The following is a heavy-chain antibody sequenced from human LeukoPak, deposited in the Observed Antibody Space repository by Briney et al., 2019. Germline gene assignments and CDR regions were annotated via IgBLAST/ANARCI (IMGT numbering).Heavy chain of an antibody. Sequence: GGSLRLSCAASGFTFSSYSMNWVRQAPGKGLEWVSSISSSSRYIYYADSVKGRFTISRDNAKNSLYLQMNSLRAEDTAVYYCARDRSSTIEDYFDYWGEGSLVGVSS. CDR3: ARDRSSTIEDYFDY. D-gene: IGHD6-13*01. CDR1: GFTFSSYS. CDR2: ISSSSRYI. J-gene: IGHJ4*02. V-gene: IGHV3-21*01.